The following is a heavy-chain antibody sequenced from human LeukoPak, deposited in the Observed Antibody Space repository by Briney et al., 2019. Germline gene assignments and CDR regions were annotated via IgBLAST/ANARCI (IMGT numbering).Heavy chain of an antibody. CDR3: AKAADFWSVNSGYFDY. D-gene: IGHD3-3*01. V-gene: IGHV3-23*01. CDR1: GFTFSSYA. J-gene: IGHJ4*02. Sequence: GGSLRLSCAASGFTFSSYAMSWVRQAPGKGLEWVSAISGSGGSTYYADSVKGRFTISRDNSKNTLYLQMNSLRAEDTAVYYCAKAADFWSVNSGYFDYWGQGTLVTVSS. CDR2: ISGSGGST.